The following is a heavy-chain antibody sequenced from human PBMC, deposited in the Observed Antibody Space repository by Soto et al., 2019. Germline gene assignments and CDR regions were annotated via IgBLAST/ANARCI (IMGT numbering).Heavy chain of an antibody. CDR1: GFSLSTSGVG. V-gene: IGHV2-5*01. CDR2: IYGNDDK. D-gene: IGHD4-17*01. Sequence: GSGPTLVNPTQTLTLTCTFSGFSLSTSGVGVGWIRQPPGKALEWLALIYGNDDKRYRPSLKSRLTITKDTSKNQVVLTMTNMDPVDTATYYCTHSDYGDYYDYWGQGTLVTVSS. J-gene: IGHJ4*02. CDR3: THSDYGDYYDY.